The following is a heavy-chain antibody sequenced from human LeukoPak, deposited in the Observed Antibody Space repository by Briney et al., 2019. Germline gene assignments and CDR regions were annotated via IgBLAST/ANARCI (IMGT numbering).Heavy chain of an antibody. CDR3: AKSKGYCTNGVCYDFDY. CDR2: ISGSGGST. D-gene: IGHD2-8*01. V-gene: IGHV3-23*01. CDR1: GFTFSSYG. J-gene: IGHJ4*02. Sequence: GGSLRLSCAASGFTFSSYGMHWVRQAPGKGLEWVSAISGSGGSTYYADSVKGRFTISRDNSKNTLYLQMNGLRAEDTAVYYCAKSKGYCTNGVCYDFDYWGQGTLVTVSS.